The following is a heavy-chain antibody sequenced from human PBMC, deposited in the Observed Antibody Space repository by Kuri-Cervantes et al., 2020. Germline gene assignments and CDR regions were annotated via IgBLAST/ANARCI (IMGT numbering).Heavy chain of an antibody. CDR1: GGSFSGYY. CDR3: ARDSYSYGSNYYYYYGMDV. V-gene: IGHV4-4*07. D-gene: IGHD5-18*01. Sequence: SQTLSLTCAVYGGSFSGYYWSWIRQPAGKGLEWIGRIYTSGSTNYNPSLKSRVTISVDTSKNQFSLKLSSVTAADTAVYYCARDSYSYGSNYYYYYGMDVWGQGTTVTVSS. J-gene: IGHJ6*02. CDR2: IYTSGST.